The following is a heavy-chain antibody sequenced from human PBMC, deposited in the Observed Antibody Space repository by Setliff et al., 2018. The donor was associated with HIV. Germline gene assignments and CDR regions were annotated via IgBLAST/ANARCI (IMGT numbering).Heavy chain of an antibody. CDR1: GGSISSYY. D-gene: IGHD6-25*01. CDR2: IYTSGST. CDR3: ARGYSSASFIL. Sequence: PSETLSLTCTVSGGSISSYYWSWIRQPPGKGLAWIGYIYTSGSTNYNPSLKSRVTISVDTSKNQFSLKLSSVTAADTSVYYCARGYSSASFILWGQGTLVTVSS. V-gene: IGHV4-4*08. J-gene: IGHJ4*02.